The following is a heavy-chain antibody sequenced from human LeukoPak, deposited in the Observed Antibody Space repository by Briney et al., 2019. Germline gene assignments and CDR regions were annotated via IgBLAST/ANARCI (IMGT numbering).Heavy chain of an antibody. D-gene: IGHD4-17*01. V-gene: IGHV3-53*01. CDR2: IYSGGST. CDR1: GFTVSSNY. CDR3: ARDGDVDYGNDGFDM. J-gene: IGHJ3*02. Sequence: GGSLRLSCAASGFTVSSNYMSWVRQAPGKGLEWVSVIYSGGSTYYADSVKGRFTISRDNSKNTLYLQMNSLRAEDTAIYYCARDGDVDYGNDGFDMWGQGTLVTVSS.